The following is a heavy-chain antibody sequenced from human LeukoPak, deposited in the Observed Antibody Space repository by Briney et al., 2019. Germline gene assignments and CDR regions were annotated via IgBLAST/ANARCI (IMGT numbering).Heavy chain of an antibody. D-gene: IGHD3-9*01. V-gene: IGHV4-59*01. CDR1: GGSISSYY. Sequence: SETLSLTCTVSGGSISSYYWSWIRQPPGKGLEWIGYIYYSGSTTYNPSLKSRVTISVDTSKNQFSLNVNSATAADTAVYYCARGGERNIDWLLFDCWGQGTLVTVSS. CDR3: ARGGERNIDWLLFDC. J-gene: IGHJ4*02. CDR2: IYYSGST.